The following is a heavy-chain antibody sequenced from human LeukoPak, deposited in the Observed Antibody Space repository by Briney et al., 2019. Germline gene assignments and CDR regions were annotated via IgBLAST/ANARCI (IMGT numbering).Heavy chain of an antibody. D-gene: IGHD2-2*01. Sequence: SETLSLTCAVYGGSFSGYYWSWIRQPPGKGLEWIGEINHSGSTNYNPSLKSRVTISVDTSKNQFSLKLSSVTAADTAVYYCARVHCSTSCYRELDYWGQGTLVTVSS. V-gene: IGHV4-34*01. CDR2: INHSGST. CDR1: GGSFSGYY. CDR3: ARVHCSTSCYRELDY. J-gene: IGHJ4*02.